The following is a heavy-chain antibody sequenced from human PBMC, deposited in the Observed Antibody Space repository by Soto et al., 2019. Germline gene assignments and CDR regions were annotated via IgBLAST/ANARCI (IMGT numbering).Heavy chain of an antibody. CDR1: GASINTFY. Sequence: SETLSLTCTVSGASINTFYWTWIRQSAGRGLEWIGRIYSRGTTNYNPSLKSRVTMSVEKSNNQLSLKLSSVSAADTAVYFCATDSSGYYAKGSFDIWGQGTMVTVSS. CDR2: IYSRGTT. CDR3: ATDSSGYYAKGSFDI. J-gene: IGHJ3*02. V-gene: IGHV4-4*07. D-gene: IGHD3-22*01.